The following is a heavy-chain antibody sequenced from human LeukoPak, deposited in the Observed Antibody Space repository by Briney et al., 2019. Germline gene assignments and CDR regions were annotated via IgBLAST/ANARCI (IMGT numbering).Heavy chain of an antibody. J-gene: IGHJ4*03. Sequence: HSGGSLRLSCAASGFTFSTFDMRWLPPAPGKGREWGSTVRVNGRTTLHADSVKGRFTISRDNSKNTLYMQLNSLRAEDTALSYCAKPGEPSNYYFDYWGQGALVTVSS. V-gene: IGHV3-23*01. CDR2: VRVNGRTT. CDR3: AKPGEPSNYYFDY. D-gene: IGHD1-14*01. CDR1: GFTFSTFD.